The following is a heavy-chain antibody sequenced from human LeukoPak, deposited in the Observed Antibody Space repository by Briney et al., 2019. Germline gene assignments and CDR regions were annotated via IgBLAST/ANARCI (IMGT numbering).Heavy chain of an antibody. D-gene: IGHD2-2*01. V-gene: IGHV3-15*01. CDR2: IKSKTDDGTT. Sequence: PGGSLRLSCAASGFTFSNAWMSWVRQAPGKGLEWVGRIKSKTDDGTTDYAAPVKGRFTISRDDSKNTLYLQMNSLKTEDTAVYYCTTEYCSSTSCSDAFDIWGQGTMVTVSS. CDR1: GFTFSNAW. CDR3: TTEYCSSTSCSDAFDI. J-gene: IGHJ3*02.